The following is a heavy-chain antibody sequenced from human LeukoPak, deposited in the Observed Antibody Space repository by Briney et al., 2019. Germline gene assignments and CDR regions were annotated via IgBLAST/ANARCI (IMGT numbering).Heavy chain of an antibody. CDR1: GFTFSDHY. V-gene: IGHV3-72*01. J-gene: IGHJ4*02. D-gene: IGHD3-10*01. CDR3: ARLGGGPSVRGPFDY. CDR2: TRNKANSYTT. Sequence: PGGSLRLSCAASGFTFSDHYMDWVRQAPGKGLEWVGRTRNKANSYTTEYAASVKGRFTISRDDSKSSLYLQMNSLKTEDTAVYYCARLGGGPSVRGPFDYWGQGTLVTVSS.